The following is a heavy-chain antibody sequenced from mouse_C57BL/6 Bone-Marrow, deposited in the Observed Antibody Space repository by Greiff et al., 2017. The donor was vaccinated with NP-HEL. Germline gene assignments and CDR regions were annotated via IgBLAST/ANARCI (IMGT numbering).Heavy chain of an antibody. Sequence: EVMLVESGGGLVQPKGSLKLSCAASGFSFNTYAMNWVRQAPGKGLEWVARIRSKSNNYATYYADSVKDRFTISRDDSESMLYLQMNNLKTEDTAMYYCVRQFYYGSRKYFDVWGTGTTVTVSS. D-gene: IGHD1-1*01. CDR3: VRQFYYGSRKYFDV. J-gene: IGHJ1*03. CDR2: IRSKSNNYAT. CDR1: GFSFNTYA. V-gene: IGHV10-1*01.